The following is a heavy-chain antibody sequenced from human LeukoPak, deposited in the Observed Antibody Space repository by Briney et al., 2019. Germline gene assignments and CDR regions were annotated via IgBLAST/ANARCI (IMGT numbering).Heavy chain of an antibody. Sequence: HPGGSLRLSCAASGFTFSSYEMNWVRQAPGKGLEWVSHISSGGNTIYYADSVKGRFTISRDNAKNSLYLQMNSLRAEDTAVYYCAREGTGMVSFDYWGQGTLVTVSS. CDR2: ISSGGNTI. J-gene: IGHJ4*02. CDR1: GFTFSSYE. CDR3: AREGTGMVSFDY. D-gene: IGHD5-18*01. V-gene: IGHV3-48*03.